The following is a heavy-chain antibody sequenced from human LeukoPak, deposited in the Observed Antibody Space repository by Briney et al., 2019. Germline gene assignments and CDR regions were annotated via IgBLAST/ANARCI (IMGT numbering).Heavy chain of an antibody. CDR1: GFTFSSYE. CDR2: ISGSGLST. J-gene: IGHJ6*04. CDR3: ARTTSYYYGSMDV. V-gene: IGHV3-23*01. Sequence: ETGGSLRLSCAASGFTFSSYEMNWVRQAPGKGLEWVSAISGSGLSTYYADSVKGRFSISRDNSKNTLYLQMNSLRAEDTAVYYCARTTSYYYGSMDVWGKGTTVTVSS. D-gene: IGHD3-10*01.